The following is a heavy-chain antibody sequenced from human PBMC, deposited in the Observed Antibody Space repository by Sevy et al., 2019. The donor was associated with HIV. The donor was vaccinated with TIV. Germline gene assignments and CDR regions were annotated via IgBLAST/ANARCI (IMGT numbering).Heavy chain of an antibody. J-gene: IGHJ4*02. CDR1: GYNFISYG. V-gene: IGHV1-18*04. CDR2: ISSYNSET. CDR3: ARDPLVEGSLYYFDF. D-gene: IGHD1-26*01. Sequence: ASVKVSCKTSGYNFISYGISWVRQAPGQGLEWMGWISSYNSETNYARKFQGRATMTTETSTSTVYMELRSLTSDDTAVYYCARDPLVEGSLYYFDFWGQGTLVSVSS.